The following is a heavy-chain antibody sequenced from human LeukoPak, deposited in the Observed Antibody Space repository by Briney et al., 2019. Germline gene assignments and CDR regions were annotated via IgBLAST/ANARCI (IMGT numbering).Heavy chain of an antibody. J-gene: IGHJ4*02. CDR1: GFTVSSNY. CDR2: IYSGGST. Sequence: GGSLRPSCAASGFTVSSNYMSWVRQAPGKGLEWVSVIYSGGSTYYADSVKGRFTISRDNSKNTLYLQMNSLRAEDTAVYYCARESTVTTSFDYWGQGTLVTVSS. D-gene: IGHD4-17*01. V-gene: IGHV3-66*01. CDR3: ARESTVTTSFDY.